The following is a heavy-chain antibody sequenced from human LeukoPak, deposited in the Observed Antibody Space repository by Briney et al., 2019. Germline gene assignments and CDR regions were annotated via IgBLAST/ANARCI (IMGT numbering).Heavy chain of an antibody. CDR2: IYYSGST. J-gene: IGHJ5*02. D-gene: IGHD3-10*01. CDR3: ASTSTVRGVSWFDP. V-gene: IGHV4-30-4*01. CDR1: GGSISSGDYY. Sequence: SETLSLTCTVSGGSISSGDYYWSWIRQPPGKGLEWIGYIYYSGSTYYNPSLKSRVTISVDTSKNQFSLKLSSVTAADTAVYYCASTSTVRGVSWFDPWGQGTLVTVSS.